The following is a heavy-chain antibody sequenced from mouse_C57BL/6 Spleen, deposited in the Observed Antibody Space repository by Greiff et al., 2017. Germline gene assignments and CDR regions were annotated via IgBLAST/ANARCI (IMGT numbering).Heavy chain of an antibody. J-gene: IGHJ3*01. CDR1: GYAFSSYW. V-gene: IGHV1-80*01. CDR3: ARGASYYGSSCAY. Sequence: QVQLKQSGAELVKPGASVKISCKASGYAFSSYWMNWVKQRPGKGLEWIGQIYPGDGDTNYNGKFKGKATLTADKSSSTAYMQLSSLTSEDSAVYFCARGASYYGSSCAYWGQGTLVTVSA. D-gene: IGHD1-1*01. CDR2: IYPGDGDT.